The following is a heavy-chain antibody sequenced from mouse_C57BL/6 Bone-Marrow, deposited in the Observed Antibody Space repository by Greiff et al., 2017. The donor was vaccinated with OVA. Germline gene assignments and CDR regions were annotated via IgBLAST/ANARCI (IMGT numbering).Heavy chain of an antibody. J-gene: IGHJ2*01. CDR2: ISSGGSYT. CDR1: GFTFSSYG. D-gene: IGHD4-1*01. CDR3: ARRASGTPDYFDY. Sequence: VQLKESGGDLVKPGGSLKLSCAASGFTFSSYGMSWVRQTPDKRLEWVGTISSGGSYTYSPDSVKGRFPISRDNAKHTLYLQMSSLKSEDTAMYYGARRASGTPDYFDYWGQGTTLTVSS. V-gene: IGHV5-6*01.